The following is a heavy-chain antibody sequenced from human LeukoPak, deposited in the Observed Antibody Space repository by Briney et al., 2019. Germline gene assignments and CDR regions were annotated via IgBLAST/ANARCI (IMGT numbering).Heavy chain of an antibody. V-gene: IGHV4-39*01. CDR3: ARHFVDTAMVTY. CDR1: GGSISSSSYY. Sequence: SETLSLTCTVSGGSISSSSYYWGWIRQPPGKGLEWIGSIYYSGSTYYKPSLKSRVAISVDTSKNQFPLKLSSVTAADTAVYYCARHFVDTAMVTYWGQGTLVTVSS. D-gene: IGHD5-18*01. J-gene: IGHJ4*02. CDR2: IYYSGST.